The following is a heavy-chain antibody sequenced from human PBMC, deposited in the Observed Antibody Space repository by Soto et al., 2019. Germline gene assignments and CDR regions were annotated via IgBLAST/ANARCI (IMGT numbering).Heavy chain of an antibody. CDR3: ARQRLEAAFDVFDI. Sequence: GESLKISCKGSGYSFTTYRIGWIRQMPGKGLEWMGIIYPGDSETRYSPSFHGQVTISADKSNTTAYLQWSGLKASDTSMYYCARQRLEAAFDVFDIWGQRTVVTVSS. CDR1: GYSFTTYR. CDR2: IYPGDSET. J-gene: IGHJ3*02. D-gene: IGHD3-16*01. V-gene: IGHV5-51*01.